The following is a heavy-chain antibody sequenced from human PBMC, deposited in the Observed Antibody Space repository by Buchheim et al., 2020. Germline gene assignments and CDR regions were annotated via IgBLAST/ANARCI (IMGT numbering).Heavy chain of an antibody. CDR1: GGTFSSYA. Sequence: QVQLVQSGAEVKKPGSSVKVPCKASGGTFSSYAISWVRQAPGQGLEWMGGIIPIFGTANYAQKFQGRVTITADESTSTAYMELSSLRSEDTAVYYCARCRRPRIAVAGSSFDYYYGMDVWGQGTT. CDR2: IIPIFGTA. CDR3: ARCRRPRIAVAGSSFDYYYGMDV. D-gene: IGHD6-19*01. J-gene: IGHJ6*02. V-gene: IGHV1-69*01.